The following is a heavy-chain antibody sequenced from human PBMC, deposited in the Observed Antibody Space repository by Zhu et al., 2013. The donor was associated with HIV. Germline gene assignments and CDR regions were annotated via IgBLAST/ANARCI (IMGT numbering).Heavy chain of an antibody. D-gene: IGHD3-10*01. CDR3: ARGGSGSYYKTYYYGMDV. V-gene: IGHV1-69*06. CDR2: IIPIFGTA. CDR1: GGTFSSYA. Sequence: QVQLVQSGAEVKKPGSSVKVSCKASGGTFSSYAISWVRQAPGQGLEWMGGIIPIFGTANYAQKFQGRVTITADKSTSTAYMELSSLRSEDTAVYYCARGGSGSYYKTYYYGMDVWGQGTTVTVSS. J-gene: IGHJ6*02.